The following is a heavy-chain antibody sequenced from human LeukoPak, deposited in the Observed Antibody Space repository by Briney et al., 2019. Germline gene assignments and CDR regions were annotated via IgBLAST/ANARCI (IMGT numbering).Heavy chain of an antibody. V-gene: IGHV4-39*01. J-gene: IGHJ4*02. Sequence: SETLSPTCTVSGGSIRSSSYYWGWIRQPPGKGLEWVVSMYDRGSTNYNPSSKSPVTISVDTSKNQFSLNLSSVTAADTAVYYCARQFGRSHSDNWGQGILVTVSS. CDR1: GGSIRSSSYY. D-gene: IGHD3-10*01. CDR3: ARQFGRSHSDN. CDR2: MYDRGST.